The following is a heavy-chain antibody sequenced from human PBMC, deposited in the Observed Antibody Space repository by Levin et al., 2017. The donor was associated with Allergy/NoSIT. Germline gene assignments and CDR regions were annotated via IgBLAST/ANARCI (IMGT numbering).Heavy chain of an antibody. CDR3: AGDQGFGDYILYYFDY. J-gene: IGHJ4*02. V-gene: IGHV3-30-3*01. D-gene: IGHD4-17*01. CDR2: ISYDGNNK. Sequence: PGGSLRLSCAASGFTFSSSAMHWVRQAPGKGLEWVTGISYDGNNKYYADSVKGRFTVSRDNSKNTLSLQMNSLRADDTAVYYCAGDQGFGDYILYYFDYWGQGTLVTVSS. CDR1: GFTFSSSA.